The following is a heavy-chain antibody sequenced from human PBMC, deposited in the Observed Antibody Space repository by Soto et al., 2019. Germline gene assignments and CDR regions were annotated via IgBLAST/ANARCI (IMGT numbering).Heavy chain of an antibody. V-gene: IGHV3-23*01. CDR1: GFTFSSYA. D-gene: IGHD3-3*01. Sequence: EVQLLESGGGLVQPGGYLRLSCAASGFTFSSYAMSWVRQAPGKGLEWFSAISGSGGSTYYADSVKGRFTISRDNSKNTLDLQMNSLRAEDTAVYYCAKDTYYDFWSCYSPRNAFDSWVQGTMVTVSS. CDR3: AKDTYYDFWSCYSPRNAFDS. J-gene: IGHJ3*02. CDR2: ISGSGGST.